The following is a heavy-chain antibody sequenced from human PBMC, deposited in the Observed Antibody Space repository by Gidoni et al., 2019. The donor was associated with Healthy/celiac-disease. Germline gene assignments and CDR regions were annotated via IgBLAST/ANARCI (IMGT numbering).Heavy chain of an antibody. CDR1: GYSFTSYW. Sequence: EVQLVQSGAEVQKPGESLKISCKGSGYSFTSYWIGWWRPMPGKGLEWMGIIYPVDSDPRYSPSFPGQVTISADKSLSTAYLQWSSLKASDTAMYYCARLRSYDAFDIWGQGTMVTVSS. V-gene: IGHV5-51*01. CDR2: IYPVDSDP. J-gene: IGHJ3*02. CDR3: ARLRSYDAFDI.